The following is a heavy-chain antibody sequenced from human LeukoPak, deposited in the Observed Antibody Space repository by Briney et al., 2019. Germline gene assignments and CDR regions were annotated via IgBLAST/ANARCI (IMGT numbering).Heavy chain of an antibody. CDR3: ARAGGPHTVDV. D-gene: IGHD2-8*02. J-gene: IGHJ6*02. CDR2: INQDGSEK. CDR1: GFNFNIYW. Sequence: GGSLRLSCAPSGFNFNIYWMSWVRQAPGKGLEWVANINQDGSEKYYVDSVKGRFTISRDNAKNTLFLRMNSLRAEDTAVFYCARAGGPHTVDVWGQGTTVTVSS. V-gene: IGHV3-7*01.